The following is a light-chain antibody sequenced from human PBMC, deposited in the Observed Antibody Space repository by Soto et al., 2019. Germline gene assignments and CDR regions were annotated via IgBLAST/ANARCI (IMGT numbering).Light chain of an antibody. CDR3: QQYDNPLFT. Sequence: DIQMTQSPSSLSASVGDRVTITCQASQDISYYLNWYQQKPGKAPKLLIYDASNLETVVPSRFSGSGSGTDFTFTISSLQPEDIATYYCQQYDNPLFTFGPGTKVDIK. CDR1: QDISYY. J-gene: IGKJ3*01. CDR2: DAS. V-gene: IGKV1-33*01.